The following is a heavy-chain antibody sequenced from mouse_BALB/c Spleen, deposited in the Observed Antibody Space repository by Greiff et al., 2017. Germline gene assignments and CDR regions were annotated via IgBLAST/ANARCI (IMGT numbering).Heavy chain of an antibody. D-gene: IGHD2-3*01. CDR1: GFTFSSYT. J-gene: IGHJ4*01. Sequence: EVKLQESGGGLVQPGGSLKLSCAASGFTFSSYTMSWVRQTPEKRLEWVAYISNGGGSTYYPDTVKGRFTISRDNAKNTLYLQMSSLKSEDTAMYYCARHGGGDGYAMDYWGQGTSVTVSS. CDR3: ARHGGGDGYAMDY. V-gene: IGHV5-12-2*01. CDR2: ISNGGGST.